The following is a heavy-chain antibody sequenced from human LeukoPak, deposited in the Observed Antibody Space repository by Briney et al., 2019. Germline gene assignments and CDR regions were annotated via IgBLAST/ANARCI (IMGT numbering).Heavy chain of an antibody. V-gene: IGHV3-7*01. Sequence: GSLRLSCAASGFTFSSYWMSWVRQAPGKGLERVANIKLDGSEKYYVDSVKGRFTISRDNAKNSLYLQMNSLRAEDTAVYYCAELGITMIGGVWGKGTTVTISS. J-gene: IGHJ6*04. D-gene: IGHD3-10*02. CDR1: GFTFSSYW. CDR2: IKLDGSEK. CDR3: AELGITMIGGV.